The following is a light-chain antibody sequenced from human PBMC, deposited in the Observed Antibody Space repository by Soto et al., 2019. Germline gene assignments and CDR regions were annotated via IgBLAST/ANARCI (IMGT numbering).Light chain of an antibody. J-gene: IGKJ5*01. CDR2: DAS. CDR1: QSINNW. V-gene: IGKV1-5*01. Sequence: DIQITHSPSTLSASVVDRVTITFLASQSINNWLAWYQQKPGKAPKFLVYDASNLESGVPSRFSGSGSGTDFTLTISNVQPEDFATYYCQKTYSTPQPFGQGTRLEIK. CDR3: QKTYSTPQP.